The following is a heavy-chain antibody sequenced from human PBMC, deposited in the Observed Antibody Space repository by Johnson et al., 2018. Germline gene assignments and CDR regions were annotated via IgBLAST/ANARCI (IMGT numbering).Heavy chain of an antibody. D-gene: IGHD3-10*01. CDR2: INHSGST. CDR1: GGSFSGYY. Sequence: QVQLQQWGAGLLKPSETLSLTCAVYGGSFSGYYWSWIRQPPGKGLEWIGEINHSGSTNYNPSLKSRVTISVDTSKNQFSLKLSSVTAPDTAVYYCARVLSGFGEYYYYMDVWGKGTTVTVSS. V-gene: IGHV4-34*01. J-gene: IGHJ6*03. CDR3: ARVLSGFGEYYYYMDV.